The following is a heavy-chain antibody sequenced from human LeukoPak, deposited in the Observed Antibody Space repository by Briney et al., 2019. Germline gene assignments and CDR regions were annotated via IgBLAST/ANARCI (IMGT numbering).Heavy chain of an antibody. CDR1: GFTFSSYA. V-gene: IGHV3-23*01. CDR2: ISGSGGST. CDR3: AKLGVHSRFGTTDY. J-gene: IGHJ4*02. D-gene: IGHD1-1*01. Sequence: GGSLRLSCAASGFTFSSYAMSRVRQAPGKGLEWVSAISGSGGSTYYADSVKGRFTISRDNSKNTLYLQMNSLRAEDTAVYYCAKLGVHSRFGTTDYWGQGTLVTVSS.